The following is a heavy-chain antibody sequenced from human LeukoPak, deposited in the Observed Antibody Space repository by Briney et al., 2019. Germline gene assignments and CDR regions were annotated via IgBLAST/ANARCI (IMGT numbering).Heavy chain of an antibody. J-gene: IGHJ4*02. V-gene: IGHV3-53*01. CDR3: AKDPPCSGGTCYGYFES. Sequence: GGSLRLSCAASGFTVSSNYMNWVRQAPGKGLEWVSVMYSGGSTFYGDAVKGRFTISRDNSINTLYLQMNNLRDEDTAVYYCAKDPPCSGGTCYGYFESWGQGTLVTVSS. D-gene: IGHD2-15*01. CDR1: GFTVSSNY. CDR2: MYSGGST.